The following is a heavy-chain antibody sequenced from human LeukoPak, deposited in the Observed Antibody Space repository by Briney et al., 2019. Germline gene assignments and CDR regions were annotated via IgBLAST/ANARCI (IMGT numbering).Heavy chain of an antibody. CDR2: ISSSSSTI. CDR1: GFTFGDYG. D-gene: IGHD3-22*01. J-gene: IGHJ4*02. V-gene: IGHV3-48*04. Sequence: GGSLRLSCSASGFTFGDYGMTWVRQAPGKGLEWVSYISSSSSTIYYADSVKGRFTISRDNAKNSLYLQMNSLRAEDTAVYYCARDLSRRDYDSSGYFDYWGQGTLVTVSS. CDR3: ARDLSRRDYDSSGYFDY.